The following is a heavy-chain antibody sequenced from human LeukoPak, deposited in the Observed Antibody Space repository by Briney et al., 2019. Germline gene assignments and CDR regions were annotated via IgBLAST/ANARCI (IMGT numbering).Heavy chain of an antibody. CDR2: IYSSGST. CDR3: ARESYWNDESAFDV. Sequence: SQTLSLTCAVSGGSITSGGYYWTWIRQHPGKGLEWIAYIYSSGSTYYNPSLKSRLTISIDTSTNQFSLKLSSVTAADTAIYYCARESYWNDESAFDVWGQGTMVTVSS. CDR1: GGSITSGGYY. J-gene: IGHJ3*01. D-gene: IGHD1-1*01. V-gene: IGHV4-31*11.